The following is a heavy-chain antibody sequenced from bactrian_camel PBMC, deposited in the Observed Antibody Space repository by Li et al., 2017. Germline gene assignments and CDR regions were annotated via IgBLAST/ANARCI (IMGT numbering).Heavy chain of an antibody. CDR3: ASDSESICYDYSY. CDR2: IRTVGPL. V-gene: IGHV3S53*01. Sequence: VQLVESGGGSVQAGGSLRLSCAASGRTYGRNCMAWSRQAPGKEREGVAGIRTVGPLHYADSVRGRFTISHDSATNTMYLQMNNVKPEDTAMYYCASDSESICYDYSYWGQGTQVTVS. J-gene: IGHJ4*01. D-gene: IGHD3*01. CDR1: GRTYGRNC.